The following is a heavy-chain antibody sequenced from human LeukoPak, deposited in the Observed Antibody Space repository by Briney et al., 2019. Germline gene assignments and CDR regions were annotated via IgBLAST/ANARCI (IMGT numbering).Heavy chain of an antibody. CDR3: ARIMTYDSSGSDAFDI. J-gene: IGHJ3*02. CDR2: IYPGDSDT. D-gene: IGHD3-22*01. CDR1: GYTFSTYW. Sequence: GESLKISCQGSGYTFSTYWIGWVRQMPGKGLEWMGVIYPGDSDTRYSPSFQGQVTISADKSISTAYLQWSSLKASDTAMYYCARIMTYDSSGSDAFDIWGQGTMVTVSS. V-gene: IGHV5-51*01.